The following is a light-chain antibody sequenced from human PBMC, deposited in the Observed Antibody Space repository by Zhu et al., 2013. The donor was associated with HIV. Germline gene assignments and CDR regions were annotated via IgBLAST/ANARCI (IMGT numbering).Light chain of an antibody. CDR3: QQTKSYPFS. V-gene: IGKV1-9*01. CDR2: DAS. Sequence: GDRVTITCRASQGITKSLAWYQQKPGQAPKVLIYDASTLQSGVPSRFSGSGSGTEFALTVYGLQPEDSATYYCQQTKSYPFSFGPGTKV. J-gene: IGKJ3*01. CDR1: QGITKS.